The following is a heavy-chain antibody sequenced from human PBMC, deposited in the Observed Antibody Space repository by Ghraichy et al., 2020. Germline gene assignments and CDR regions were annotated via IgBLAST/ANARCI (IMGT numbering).Heavy chain of an antibody. CDR2: IIPIFGIA. Sequence: SVKVSCKASGGTFSSYAISWVRQAPGQGLEWMGGIIPIFGIANYAQKFQGRVTITADKSTSTAYMELSSLRSEDTAVYYCARVVSSSNINRFLEWLFDYWGQGTLVTVSS. D-gene: IGHD3-3*01. CDR1: GGTFSSYA. J-gene: IGHJ4*02. V-gene: IGHV1-69*10. CDR3: ARVVSSSNINRFLEWLFDY.